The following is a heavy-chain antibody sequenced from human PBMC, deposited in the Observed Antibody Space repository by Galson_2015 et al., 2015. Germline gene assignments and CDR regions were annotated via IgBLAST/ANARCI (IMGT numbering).Heavy chain of an antibody. V-gene: IGHV3-66*02. J-gene: IGHJ4*02. Sequence: LRLSCAASGFTVSSNYMSWVRQAPGKGLEWVSVIYSGGSTYYADSVKGRFTISRDNSKNTLYLQMNSLRAEDTAVYYCARERGYCSSTSCSRDYFDYWGQGTLVTVSS. CDR2: IYSGGST. D-gene: IGHD2-2*01. CDR3: ARERGYCSSTSCSRDYFDY. CDR1: GFTVSSNY.